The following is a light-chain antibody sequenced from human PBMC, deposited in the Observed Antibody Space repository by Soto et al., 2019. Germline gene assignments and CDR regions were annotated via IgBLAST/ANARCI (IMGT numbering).Light chain of an antibody. J-gene: IGKJ1*01. V-gene: IGKV3-15*01. CDR1: QSVSSN. CDR3: QQYNNWPPWT. CDR2: GAS. Sequence: IVMTQSPATLSVSPGERATLSCRASQSVSSNLAWYQLKPGQAPRLLIYGASTRATGIPARFSGSGSGTEFTLTISSLQSEDFAVYYCQQYNNWPPWTFGQGTKVEIK.